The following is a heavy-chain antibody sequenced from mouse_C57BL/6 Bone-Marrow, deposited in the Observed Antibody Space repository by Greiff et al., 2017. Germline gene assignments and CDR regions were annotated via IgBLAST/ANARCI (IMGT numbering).Heavy chain of an antibody. J-gene: IGHJ4*01. Sequence: EVKLQESGGGLVKPGGSLKLSCAASGFTFSDYGMHWVRQAPEKGLEWVAYISRGSSTIYYAATVKGRFTIARDNAKNTLFLQLTSLRSEDTAMYYCARDDYDAAMDYWGQGASVTVSS. V-gene: IGHV5-17*01. CDR1: GFTFSDYG. CDR2: ISRGSSTI. CDR3: ARDDYDAAMDY. D-gene: IGHD2-4*01.